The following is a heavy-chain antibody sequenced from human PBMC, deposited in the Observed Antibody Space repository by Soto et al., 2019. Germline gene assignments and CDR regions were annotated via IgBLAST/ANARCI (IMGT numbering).Heavy chain of an antibody. Sequence: PGGSLRLSCLASGFTFSDYAMTLVRHVPGRGLEWVASLDGAGGSTYYADSVRGRFTISRDNSQNTLFLQMNSLRAEDTAVYYCARGATVAEAYYSYGMDVWGPGTTVTVSS. CDR2: LDGAGGST. V-gene: IGHV3-23*01. D-gene: IGHD6-19*01. J-gene: IGHJ6*02. CDR1: GFTFSDYA. CDR3: ARGATVAEAYYSYGMDV.